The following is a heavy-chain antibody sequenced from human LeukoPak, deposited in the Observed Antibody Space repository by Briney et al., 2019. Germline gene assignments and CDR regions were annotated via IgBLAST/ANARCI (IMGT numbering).Heavy chain of an antibody. CDR3: AGHWYGAFDI. V-gene: IGHV4-31*03. Sequence: SETLSLTCTVSGGSISSDNYYWSWIRQFPGKGLEWIGYIYYTGSADYNPSLKSRVSISLDTSKNQFSLKLSSVTAADTAMYYCAGHWYGAFDIWGQGTVVTVSS. CDR2: IYYTGSA. CDR1: GGSISSDNYY. D-gene: IGHD2-8*02. J-gene: IGHJ3*02.